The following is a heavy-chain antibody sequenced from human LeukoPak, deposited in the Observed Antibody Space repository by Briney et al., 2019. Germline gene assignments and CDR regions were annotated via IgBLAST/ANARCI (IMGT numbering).Heavy chain of an antibody. D-gene: IGHD2-15*01. CDR1: GFTFSSYS. J-gene: IGHJ4*02. CDR3: ASINCSGGSCYFGDLDY. CDR2: ISSSSSYI. Sequence: KSGGSLRLSCAASGFTFSSYSMNWVRQAPGKGLEWVSSISSSSSYIYYADSVKGRFTISRDNAKNSLYLQMNSLRAEDTAVYYCASINCSGGSCYFGDLDYWGQGTLVTVSS. V-gene: IGHV3-21*01.